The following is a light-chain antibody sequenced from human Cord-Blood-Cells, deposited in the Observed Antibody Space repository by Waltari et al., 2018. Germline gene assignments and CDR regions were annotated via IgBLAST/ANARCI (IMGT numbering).Light chain of an antibody. CDR3: QQSYSTPRT. J-gene: IGKJ1*01. CDR1: QSISSY. CDR2: AAS. Sequence: QMTEPPSSLSSSVGDRGTTTCRASQSISSYLYWYQQKPGKAPELLIYAASSLQSGVPSRFSGSGSGTDFTLTISSLQPEDFATYYCQQSYSTPRTFGQGTKVEIK. V-gene: IGKV1-39*01.